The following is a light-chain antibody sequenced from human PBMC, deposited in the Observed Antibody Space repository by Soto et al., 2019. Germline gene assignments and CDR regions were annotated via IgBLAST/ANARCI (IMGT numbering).Light chain of an antibody. J-gene: IGKJ5*01. CDR2: GAS. V-gene: IGKV3-15*01. Sequence: EIVMTQSPATLSVSPGERVTLSCRAIQSISDTLAWSQQKPGQAPRLLIYGASDGATGIPARFSGSGSGTEFTLTISSLQSEYFAVYYCQQYNNWPPFTVGQGTRLEMK. CDR3: QQYNNWPPFT. CDR1: QSISDT.